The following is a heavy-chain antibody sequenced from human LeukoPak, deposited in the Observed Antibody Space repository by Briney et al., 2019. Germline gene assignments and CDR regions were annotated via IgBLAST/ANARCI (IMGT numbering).Heavy chain of an antibody. CDR3: ARGASYYASGTFYP. CDR2: INPNSGST. J-gene: IGHJ5*02. CDR1: GYNFKYNY. D-gene: IGHD3-10*01. V-gene: IGHV1-2*06. Sequence: ASVTVSCQASGYNFKYNYIFWVRQAPGQGLEWVGRINPNSGSTDQAQKFEGRVTLTRDTSVNTVYMELSDLRSDDTAVYYCARGASYYASGTFYPWGQGTLVTVSS.